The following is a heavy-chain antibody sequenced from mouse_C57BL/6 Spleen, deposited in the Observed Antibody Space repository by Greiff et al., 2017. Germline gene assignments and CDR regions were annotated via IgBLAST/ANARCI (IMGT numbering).Heavy chain of an antibody. Sequence: QVTLKASGPGILQPSQTLRLTCSFSGFSLRTFGMGVGWIRQPSGKGLEWLAHIWWDDDKYYNPALKSRLTISKDTSKNQVVLKIANVDTADTATYYCARVPSTTVVSPDYWGQGTTLTVSS. J-gene: IGHJ2*01. CDR1: GFSLRTFGMG. CDR3: ARVPSTTVVSPDY. V-gene: IGHV8-8*01. D-gene: IGHD1-1*01. CDR2: IWWDDDK.